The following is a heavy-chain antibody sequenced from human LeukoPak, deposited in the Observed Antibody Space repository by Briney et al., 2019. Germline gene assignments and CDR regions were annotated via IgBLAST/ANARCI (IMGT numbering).Heavy chain of an antibody. CDR3: ARDQYGSGDGYYMDV. J-gene: IGHJ6*03. Sequence: GGSLRLSCAASGFTFSTYDMNWVRQAPGKGLEWISYISSSGITIFYADSVKGRFTISRDNAKNSLYLQMNSLRAEDTAVYYCARDQYGSGDGYYMDVWGKGTTVTISS. CDR2: ISSSGITI. D-gene: IGHD3-10*01. V-gene: IGHV3-48*03. CDR1: GFTFSTYD.